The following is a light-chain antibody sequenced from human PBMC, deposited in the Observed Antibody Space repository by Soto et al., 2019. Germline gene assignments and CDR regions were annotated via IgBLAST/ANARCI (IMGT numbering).Light chain of an antibody. CDR3: SSYATSSTLVL. J-gene: IGLJ3*02. CDR2: DVS. V-gene: IGLV2-14*01. Sequence: QSALTQPASVSGSPGQSITISCTGTSSDVGGSNHVSWYQQHPGKAPKLMIFDVSTRHSGVSNRFSGSKSGNTASLTISGLQAEEEADYYCSSYATSSTLVLFGGGTKLTVL. CDR1: SSDVGGSNH.